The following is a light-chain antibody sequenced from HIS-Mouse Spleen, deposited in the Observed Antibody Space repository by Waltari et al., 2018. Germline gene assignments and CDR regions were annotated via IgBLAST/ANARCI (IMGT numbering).Light chain of an antibody. Sequence: QSALTQPASVSGSPGQSITISCTGTSSDVGGYNYVPWYQQHPGKATKLMIYDVSNRPSGGSNRFSGSKSGNTASLTISGLQAEDEADYYCSSYTSSSTEVFGGGTKLTVL. CDR1: SSDVGGYNY. J-gene: IGLJ2*01. V-gene: IGLV2-14*03. CDR2: DVS. CDR3: SSYTSSSTEV.